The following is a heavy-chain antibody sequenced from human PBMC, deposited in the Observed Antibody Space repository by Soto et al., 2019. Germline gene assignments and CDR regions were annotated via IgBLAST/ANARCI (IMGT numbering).Heavy chain of an antibody. CDR2: IIPIFGTA. J-gene: IGHJ6*02. Sequence: QVQLVQSGAEVKKPGSSVKVSCKASGGTFSSYAISWVRQAPGQGLEWMGGIIPIFGTANYAQKFQGRVTITADESTSTAYKELSSLRSEDTAVYYCARDRVVAAHAGGGKLFYYYGMDVWGQGTTVTVSS. V-gene: IGHV1-69*01. CDR3: ARDRVVAAHAGGGKLFYYYGMDV. D-gene: IGHD2-15*01. CDR1: GGTFSSYA.